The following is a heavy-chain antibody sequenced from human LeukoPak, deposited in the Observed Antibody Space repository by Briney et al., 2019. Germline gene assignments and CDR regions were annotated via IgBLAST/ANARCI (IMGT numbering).Heavy chain of an antibody. V-gene: IGHV3-30-3*01. CDR1: GFTFSSYA. J-gene: IGHJ3*02. D-gene: IGHD4-17*01. CDR2: ISYDGSNK. Sequence: GGSLRLSCAASGFTFSSYAMSWVRQAPGKGLEWVAVISYDGSNKYYADSVKGRFTISRDNAKNSLYLQMNSLRAEDTAVYYCARSTTVTTTWNDAFDIWGQGTMVTVSS. CDR3: ARSTTVTTTWNDAFDI.